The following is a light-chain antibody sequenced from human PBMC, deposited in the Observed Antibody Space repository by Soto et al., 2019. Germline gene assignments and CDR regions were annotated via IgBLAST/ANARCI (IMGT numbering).Light chain of an antibody. CDR2: GAS. J-gene: IGKJ5*01. V-gene: IGKV3-15*01. CDR1: QSLRSS. Sequence: ETRMTQSPDTLSVSLGERATLSRRASQSLRSSLAWYQQKPGQAPRLLIYGASTRATGIPARFSGSGSGTEFTLTISSLQSEDFAVYYCQQYNNWPPITFGQGTRLENK. CDR3: QQYNNWPPIT.